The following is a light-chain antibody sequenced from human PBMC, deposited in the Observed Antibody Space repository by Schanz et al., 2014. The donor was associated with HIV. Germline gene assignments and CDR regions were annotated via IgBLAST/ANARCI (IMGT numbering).Light chain of an antibody. Sequence: HSALTQPPSASGSPGQSVTISCVGTSSDIGSYNFVFWYQHHPAEPPKLIIYEVNKRPSGVPNRFSGSKSGNTASLTVSGLQADDEAHYYCSSFAGNNKLLFGGGTKVTVL. V-gene: IGLV2-8*01. CDR2: EVN. J-gene: IGLJ2*01. CDR3: SSFAGNNKLL. CDR1: SSDIGSYNF.